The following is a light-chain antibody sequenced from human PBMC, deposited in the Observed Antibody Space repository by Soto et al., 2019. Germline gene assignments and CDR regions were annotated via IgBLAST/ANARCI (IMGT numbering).Light chain of an antibody. Sequence: EIVMTQSPGTLSVSPGERATLSCRASQSVSSNLAWYQQKPGQAPRLLIYGASTRATGLPARFSGSGSGTEFTLTISSLQSEDFAVYYGQQYNNWPLTFGGGTKVEIK. CDR3: QQYNNWPLT. CDR1: QSVSSN. V-gene: IGKV3-15*01. J-gene: IGKJ4*01. CDR2: GAS.